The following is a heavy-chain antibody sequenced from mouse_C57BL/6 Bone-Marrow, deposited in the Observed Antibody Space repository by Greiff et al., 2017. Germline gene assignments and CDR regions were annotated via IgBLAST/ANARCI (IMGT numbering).Heavy chain of an antibody. CDR1: GFTFSSYA. J-gene: IGHJ1*03. V-gene: IGHV5-4*01. Sequence: EVQLVESGGGLVKPGGSLKLSCAASGFTFSSYAMSWVRQTPEKRLEWVATISDGGSYTYYPDNVKGRFTISRDNAKNNLYLQMSHLKSEDTAMYDCERLWLDWYFDVWGTGTTVTVSA. D-gene: IGHD2-2*01. CDR3: ERLWLDWYFDV. CDR2: ISDGGSYT.